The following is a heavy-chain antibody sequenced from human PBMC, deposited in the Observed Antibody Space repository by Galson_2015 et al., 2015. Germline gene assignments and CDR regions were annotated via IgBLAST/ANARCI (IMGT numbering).Heavy chain of an antibody. J-gene: IGHJ4*02. D-gene: IGHD6-13*01. Sequence: SLRLSCAASGFTFSSYGMHWVRQAPGKGLEWVAVISYDGSNKYYADSVKGRFTISRDNSKNTLYLRMNSLRAEDTAVYYCAKDPAAAPYDDYWGQGTLVTVSS. CDR1: GFTFSSYG. V-gene: IGHV3-30*18. CDR3: AKDPAAAPYDDY. CDR2: ISYDGSNK.